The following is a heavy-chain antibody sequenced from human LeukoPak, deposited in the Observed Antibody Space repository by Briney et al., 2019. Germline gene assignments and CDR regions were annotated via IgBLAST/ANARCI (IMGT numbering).Heavy chain of an antibody. D-gene: IGHD6-13*01. CDR3: ARDAAYFDY. V-gene: IGHV3-30-3*01. CDR2: ISYDGSNK. CDR1: GLTFSSYA. Sequence: GGSLRLSCAASGLTFSSYAMHGVRQAPGKGLEGVAVISYDGSNKYYADSVKGRFTISRDNSKNTLYLQMNSLRAEDTAVYYCARDAAYFDYWGQGTLVTVSS. J-gene: IGHJ4*02.